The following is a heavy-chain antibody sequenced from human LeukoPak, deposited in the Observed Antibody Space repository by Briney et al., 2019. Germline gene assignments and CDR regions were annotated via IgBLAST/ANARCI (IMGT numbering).Heavy chain of an antibody. V-gene: IGHV3-30*18. CDR2: ISYDGSNK. CDR1: GFTFSSYG. J-gene: IGHJ4*02. D-gene: IGHD5-24*01. Sequence: AGGSLRLSCAASGFTFSSYGMHWVRQAPGKGLEWVAVISYDGSNKYYADSVKGRFTISRDNSKNTLYLQMNSLRAEDTAVYYCAKTPPPWLVRDGYNSRSEKAAYWGQGTLVTVSS. CDR3: AKTPPPWLVRDGYNSRSEKAAY.